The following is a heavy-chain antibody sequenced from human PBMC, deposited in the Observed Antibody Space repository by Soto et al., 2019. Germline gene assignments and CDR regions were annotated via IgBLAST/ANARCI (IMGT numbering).Heavy chain of an antibody. CDR3: VRATYYNFWRIDY. V-gene: IGHV4-30-4*01. CDR1: GGSITSGDYY. J-gene: IGHJ4*02. CDR2: LHKSGTT. D-gene: IGHD3-3*01. Sequence: QVQLQESGPGLVKPSQTLSLTCTVSGGSITSGDYYWSWIRQTPGKALEWIGYLHKSGTTYYNPSLKSRVSISLDTSKNQFSLQLRTVTAADTAVYYCVRATYYNFWRIDYWGQGALVTVSS.